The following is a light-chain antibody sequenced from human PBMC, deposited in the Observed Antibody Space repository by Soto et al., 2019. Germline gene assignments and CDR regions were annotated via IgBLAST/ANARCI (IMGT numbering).Light chain of an antibody. Sequence: IVLTQSAGTVSLSPGKTATLACRASQSVSSSYLAWYQQKPGQAPRLLIYRTSNRATGIPDRFSGSGSGTDFTLTISRLEPEDFAVYWCQQYDSSPRTFGQGTKVDIK. CDR2: RTS. CDR1: QSVSSSY. J-gene: IGKJ1*01. CDR3: QQYDSSPRT. V-gene: IGKV3-20*01.